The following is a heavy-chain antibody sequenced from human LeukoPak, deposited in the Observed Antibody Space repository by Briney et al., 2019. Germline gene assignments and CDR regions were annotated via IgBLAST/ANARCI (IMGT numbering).Heavy chain of an antibody. D-gene: IGHD5-18*01. CDR3: ARSDTAMVDFFDY. J-gene: IGHJ4*02. CDR1: GGTFSSYA. V-gene: IGHV1-24*01. Sequence: GSSVKVSCKASGGTFSSYAISWVRQAPGQGLEWMGGFDPEDGETIYAQKFQGRVTMTEDTSTDTAYMELSSLRSEDTAVYYCARSDTAMVDFFDYWGQGTLVTVSS. CDR2: FDPEDGET.